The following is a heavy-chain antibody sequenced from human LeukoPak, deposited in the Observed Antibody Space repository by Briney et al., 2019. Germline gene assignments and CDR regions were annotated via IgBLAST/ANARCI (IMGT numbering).Heavy chain of an antibody. CDR3: ANRNYYLDY. Sequence: GGSLRLPCAAPGFSFGTYTITWVRQAPGQGLEWVSAISARGDNSWYADSVKGRFTISRDNSKNTLYLQMNNLRAEDTAIYYCANRNYYLDYWGQGTLVTVSS. V-gene: IGHV3-23*01. J-gene: IGHJ4*02. CDR1: GFSFGTYT. CDR2: ISARGDNS. D-gene: IGHD3-10*01.